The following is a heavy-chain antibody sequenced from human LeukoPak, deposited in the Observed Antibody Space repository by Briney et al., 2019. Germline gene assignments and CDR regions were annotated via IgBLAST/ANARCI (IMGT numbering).Heavy chain of an antibody. D-gene: IGHD6-13*01. CDR2: ISGSGGST. CDR3: AEGPLAAAGSVPISQFDY. V-gene: IGHV3-23*01. Sequence: PWGSLRLSCAASGFTFSSYAMSWVRQAPGKGLEWVSAISGSGGSTYYADSVKGRFTISRDNSKNTLYLQMNSLRAEDTAVYYCAEGPLAAAGSVPISQFDYWGQGTLVTVSS. CDR1: GFTFSSYA. J-gene: IGHJ4*02.